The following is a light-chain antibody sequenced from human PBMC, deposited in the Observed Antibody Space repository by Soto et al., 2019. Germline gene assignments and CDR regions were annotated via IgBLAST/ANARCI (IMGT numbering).Light chain of an antibody. Sequence: QSVLTKPPSVSAAPGQKVTISCSGSSSNIGKDFVSWFQQFPGTAPKLLIYDNNKRPSGIPDRFSGSKSGTSATLDITGLQTGDEADYYCGTWDSTLSVVVFGGGTKLTVL. V-gene: IGLV1-51*01. CDR2: DNN. CDR3: GTWDSTLSVVV. CDR1: SSNIGKDF. J-gene: IGLJ2*01.